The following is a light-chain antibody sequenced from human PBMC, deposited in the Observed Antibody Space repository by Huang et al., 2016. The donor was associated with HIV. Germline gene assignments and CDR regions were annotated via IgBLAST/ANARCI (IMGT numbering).Light chain of an antibody. CDR1: QDISHD. J-gene: IGKJ1*01. CDR2: AAS. Sequence: AIQMTQSPSSLSASVGDTITITCLASQDISHDLGWYQQKPGKAPTLLIYAASILQSEVPSRFSGSGSGTDFTLTISSLQPEDVVTYYCLQDYEYPWTFGQGTKVDIK. V-gene: IGKV1-6*02. CDR3: LQDYEYPWT.